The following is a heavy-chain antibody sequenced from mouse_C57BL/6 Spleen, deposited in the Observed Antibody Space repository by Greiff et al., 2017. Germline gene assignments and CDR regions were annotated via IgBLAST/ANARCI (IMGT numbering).Heavy chain of an antibody. Sequence: EVQLVESGGDLVKPGGSLKLSCAASGFTFSSYGMSWVRQTPDKRLEWVATISSGGSYTSYPDSVKGRFTISRDNAKNTLYLQMSSLKSEDTAMXYCARQGIYYSNDEGHDAMDYWGQGTSVTVSS. CDR2: ISSGGSYT. D-gene: IGHD2-5*01. V-gene: IGHV5-6*01. J-gene: IGHJ4*01. CDR3: ARQGIYYSNDEGHDAMDY. CDR1: GFTFSSYG.